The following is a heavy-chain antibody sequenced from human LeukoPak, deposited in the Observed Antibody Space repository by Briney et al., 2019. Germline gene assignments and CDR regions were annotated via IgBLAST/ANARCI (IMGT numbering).Heavy chain of an antibody. D-gene: IGHD2-2*02. J-gene: IGHJ4*02. CDR2: ISGSGGST. CDR1: GFTFSNYV. Sequence: GGSLRLSCAASGFTFSNYVMSWVRQAPGKGLEWVSDISGSGGSTYYTDSVKGRFTISRDNSNNTLYLQMNSLGADDTAVYYCAKSRSSSISCYNYWGQGTLVTVSS. V-gene: IGHV3-23*01. CDR3: AKSRSSSISCYNY.